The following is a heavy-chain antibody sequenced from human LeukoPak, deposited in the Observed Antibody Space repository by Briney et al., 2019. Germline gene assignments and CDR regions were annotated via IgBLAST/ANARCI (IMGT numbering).Heavy chain of an antibody. D-gene: IGHD3-3*01. J-gene: IGHJ6*03. CDR3: ARLTGDQSAYDFWSGYYSWARERVYYYYYYMDV. V-gene: IGHV4-4*09. Sequence: SETLSLTCTVSGGSISSYYWSWIRQPPGKGLEWIGYIYTSGSTNYNPSLKSRVTISVDTSKNQFSLRLSSVTAADTAVYYCARLTGDQSAYDFWSGYYSWARERVYYYYYYMDVWGKGTTVTVSS. CDR1: GGSISSYY. CDR2: IYTSGST.